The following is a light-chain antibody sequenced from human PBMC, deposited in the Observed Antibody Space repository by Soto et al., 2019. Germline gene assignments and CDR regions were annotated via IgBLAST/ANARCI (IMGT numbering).Light chain of an antibody. CDR1: QSVNYW. J-gene: IGKJ1*01. Sequence: DIQMTQSPSTLSASVGDGVTITCRASQSVNYWLAWYQQKPGKAPKLLIYGATSVESGVPSRFSGSGYGTEFTLTISSLQTDDFATYYCQQYNGYSTFGQGTRVEIK. CDR2: GAT. CDR3: QQYNGYST. V-gene: IGKV1-5*01.